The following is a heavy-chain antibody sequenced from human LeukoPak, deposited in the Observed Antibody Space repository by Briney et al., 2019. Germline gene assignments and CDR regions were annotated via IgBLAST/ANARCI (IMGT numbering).Heavy chain of an antibody. CDR3: ARDKRLLGSSGWWGFDP. CDR2: IYSSGST. J-gene: IGHJ5*02. D-gene: IGHD6-19*01. Sequence: SETLSLTCTVSGGSISSYYWSWIRQPPGKGLEWIAYIYSSGSTNYNPSLKSRVTITVDTSKNQFSLILSSVTAADTAVYYCARDKRLLGSSGWWGFDPWGQGTLVTVSS. CDR1: GGSISSYY. V-gene: IGHV4-4*08.